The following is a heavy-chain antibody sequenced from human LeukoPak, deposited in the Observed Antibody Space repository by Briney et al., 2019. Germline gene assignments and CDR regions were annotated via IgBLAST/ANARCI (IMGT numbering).Heavy chain of an antibody. CDR2: IWYDGSNK. V-gene: IGHV3-33*01. D-gene: IGHD7-27*01. CDR3: ARDSTTGDRNAFDI. Sequence: PGRSLRLSCAASGFTFSSYGMHWVRQAPGKGREWGAVIWYDGSNKYYADSVKGRFTISRDNSKNTLYLQMNSLRAEDTAVCYCARDSTTGDRNAFDIWGQGTMVTVSS. CDR1: GFTFSSYG. J-gene: IGHJ3*02.